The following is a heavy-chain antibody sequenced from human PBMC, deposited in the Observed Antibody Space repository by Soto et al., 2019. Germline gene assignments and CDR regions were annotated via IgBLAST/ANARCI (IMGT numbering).Heavy chain of an antibody. CDR1: GGPISSYY. J-gene: IGHJ5*02. D-gene: IGHD3-10*01. Sequence: SETLSLTCTVAGGPISSYYWSWIRQPAGKGLEWIGRIYTSGSTNYNPSLKSRVTMSVDTSKNQFSLRLSSVTAADTAVYYCARTPTGLLWFGELLDNWFDPWGQGTLVTVSS. CDR3: ARTPTGLLWFGELLDNWFDP. CDR2: IYTSGST. V-gene: IGHV4-4*07.